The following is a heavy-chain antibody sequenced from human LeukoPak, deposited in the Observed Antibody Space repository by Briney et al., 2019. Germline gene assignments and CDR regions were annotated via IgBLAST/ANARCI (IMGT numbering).Heavy chain of an antibody. Sequence: MPSETLSLTCSVSGDSISSSSHSWGWIRQPPGKGLEWIGTIYYSGNTYYNPSLKSRVTISADTSKNRFSLTLTSVAAADTAIYYCARSGFGTTNIYSYFAYWGQGTLVTVSS. CDR2: IYYSGNT. D-gene: IGHD1-7*01. J-gene: IGHJ4*02. V-gene: IGHV4-39*07. CDR1: GDSISSSSHS. CDR3: ARSGFGTTNIYSYFAY.